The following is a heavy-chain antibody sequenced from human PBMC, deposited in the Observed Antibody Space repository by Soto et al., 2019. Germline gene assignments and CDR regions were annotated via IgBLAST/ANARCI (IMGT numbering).Heavy chain of an antibody. Sequence: SETLSLTCTVSGGSISGFYWNWFRQPAGKGLEWIGRIHTGGTTNYKPSLRGRVTMSVDTSKDQFSLKLTSVTAADTAVYYCARISGGPIRWGQGTLVTVSS. CDR2: IHTGGTT. CDR3: ARISGGPIR. J-gene: IGHJ4*02. CDR1: GGSISGFY. V-gene: IGHV4-4*07.